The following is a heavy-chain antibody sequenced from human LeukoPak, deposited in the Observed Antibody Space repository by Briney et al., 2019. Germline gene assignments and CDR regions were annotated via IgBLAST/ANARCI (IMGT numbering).Heavy chain of an antibody. J-gene: IGHJ5*02. D-gene: IGHD6-13*01. CDR2: MNPNSGNT. Sequence: ASVKVSCKASGYTFTSYDINWVRQATGQGLEWMGWMNPNSGNTGYAQKFQGRVTMTRNTSISTAYMELSRLRSDDTAVYYCARDSRYSSSWYAGGNWFDPWGQGTLVTVSS. CDR3: ARDSRYSSSWYAGGNWFDP. CDR1: GYTFTSYD. V-gene: IGHV1-8*01.